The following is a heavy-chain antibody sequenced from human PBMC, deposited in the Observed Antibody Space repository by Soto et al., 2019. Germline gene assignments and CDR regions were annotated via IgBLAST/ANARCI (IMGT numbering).Heavy chain of an antibody. V-gene: IGHV1-24*01. CDR1: GYTLTGLS. Sequence: ASVKVSCKVSGYTLTGLSMRWVRQAPGKGLEWMGGFDPEDGETIYAQKFQGRVTMTEDTSTDTAYMELSSLRSEDTAVYYCATSIQLPYYYYYGMDVWGQGTTVTVSS. D-gene: IGHD2-2*01. CDR3: ATSIQLPYYYYYGMDV. CDR2: FDPEDGET. J-gene: IGHJ6*02.